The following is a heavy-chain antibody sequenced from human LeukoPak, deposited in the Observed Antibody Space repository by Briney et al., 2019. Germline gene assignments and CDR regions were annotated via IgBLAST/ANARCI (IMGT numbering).Heavy chain of an antibody. CDR1: GFRFGSDW. Sequence: PGGSLRLSCAASGFRFGSDWMIWVRQAPGKGLEWVANINPDGSEKYYVDSVKGRFTISRVNGKNSLYLQLNSLRADDTAVYYCARYYDPPEGDAFDIWGQGTLVTVSS. J-gene: IGHJ3*02. CDR2: INPDGSEK. V-gene: IGHV3-7*01. CDR3: ARYYDPPEGDAFDI. D-gene: IGHD3-16*01.